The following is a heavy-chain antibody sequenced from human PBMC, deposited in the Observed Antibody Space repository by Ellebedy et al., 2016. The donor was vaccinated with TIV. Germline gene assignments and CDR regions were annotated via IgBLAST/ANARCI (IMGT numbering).Heavy chain of an antibody. D-gene: IGHD2-21*01. CDR2: IYYSGST. V-gene: IGHV4-59*01. J-gene: IGHJ4*02. Sequence: SETLSLXXTVSGGSISSYYWSWIRQPPGKGLEWIGYIYYSGSTNYNPSLKSRVTISVDTSKNQFSLKLSSVTAADTAVYYCARLLGSIDYWGQGTLVTVSS. CDR3: ARLLGSIDY. CDR1: GGSISSYY.